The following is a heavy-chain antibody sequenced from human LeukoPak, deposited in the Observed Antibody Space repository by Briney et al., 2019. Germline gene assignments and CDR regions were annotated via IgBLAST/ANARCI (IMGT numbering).Heavy chain of an antibody. CDR3: GTMVRGVIPTFDC. D-gene: IGHD3-10*01. CDR1: GFTFSSYW. Sequence: GGSLRLSCAASGFTFSSYWMSWVRQAPGKGLEWVANIKQDGSEKYYVDSVKGRFTISRDNAKNSLYLQMNSLRAEDTAVYYCGTMVRGVIPTFDCWGQGTLVTVSS. J-gene: IGHJ4*02. CDR2: IKQDGSEK. V-gene: IGHV3-7*03.